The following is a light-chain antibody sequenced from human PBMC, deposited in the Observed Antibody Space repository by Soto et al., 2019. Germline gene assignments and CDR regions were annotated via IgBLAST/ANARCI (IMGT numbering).Light chain of an antibody. CDR3: CSYAGSSSVV. J-gene: IGLJ2*01. CDR2: EVN. CDR1: SSDVGSYNL. V-gene: IGLV2-23*02. Sequence: QSVLTQPASVSGSPGQSITISCTGTSSDVGSYNLVSWYQQHPGKAPKLMIYEVNKQPSGVSNRFSGSKSGNTASLTISGLQAEDEADYYCCSYAGSSSVVFGGGTKLTVL.